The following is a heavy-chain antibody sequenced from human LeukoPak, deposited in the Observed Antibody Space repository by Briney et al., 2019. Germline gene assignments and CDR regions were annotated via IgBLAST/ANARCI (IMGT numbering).Heavy chain of an antibody. J-gene: IGHJ6*03. CDR3: ARVATVTTPSDYYYYYMDV. CDR1: GGSISSHY. D-gene: IGHD4-11*01. CDR2: IYYSGST. Sequence: SETLSLTCTVSGGSISSHYWSWIRQPPGKGLEWIGYIYYSGSTNYNPSLKSRVTISVDTSKNQFSLKLSSVTAADTAVYYCARVATVTTPSDYYYYYMDVWGKGTTVTVPS. V-gene: IGHV4-59*11.